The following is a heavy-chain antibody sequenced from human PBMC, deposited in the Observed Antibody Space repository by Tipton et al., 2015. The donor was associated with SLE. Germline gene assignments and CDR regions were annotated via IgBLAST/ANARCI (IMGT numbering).Heavy chain of an antibody. V-gene: IGHV4-39*07. CDR1: GGSISSSYY. Sequence: TLSLTCTVSGGSISSSYYWGWIRQSPEKGLEWTGSISYTGSTYYNPSLKSRVTISVDMSKNQFSLKLTSVTAADTAVYYCATSPLTLWGQGTLVTVSS. CDR3: ATSPLTL. J-gene: IGHJ4*02. D-gene: IGHD2-2*01. CDR2: ISYTGST.